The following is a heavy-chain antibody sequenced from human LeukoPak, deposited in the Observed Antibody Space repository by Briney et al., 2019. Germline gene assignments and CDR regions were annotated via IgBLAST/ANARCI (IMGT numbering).Heavy chain of an antibody. CDR1: GFTFSSSA. J-gene: IGHJ4*02. Sequence: GGSLRLSSGASGFTFSSSAMHWVRQGPGKGLEWVAYIAHHGNNKYYADSVKGRFTISRDNSKGSLYLQMNSLRADDTAVYYCAKDGSWSCTDWGQGTLVRVSS. CDR2: IAHHGNNK. CDR3: AKDGSWSCTD. D-gene: IGHD2-8*02. V-gene: IGHV3-30*02.